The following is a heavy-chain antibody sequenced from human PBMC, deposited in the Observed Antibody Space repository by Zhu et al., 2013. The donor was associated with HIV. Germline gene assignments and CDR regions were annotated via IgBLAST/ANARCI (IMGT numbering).Heavy chain of an antibody. CDR2: IIPIFGTA. CDR3: ALGSFFWSGYGRRGYYYGMDV. D-gene: IGHD3-3*01. V-gene: IGHV1-69*06. Sequence: QVQLVQSGAEVKKPGSSVKVSCKASGGTFSSYAISWVRQAPGQGLEWMGGIIPIFGTANYAQKFQGRVTITADKSTSTAYMELSSLRSEDTAVYYCALGSFFWSGYGRRGYYYGMDVWGQGTTVTVSS. CDR1: GGTFSSYA. J-gene: IGHJ6*02.